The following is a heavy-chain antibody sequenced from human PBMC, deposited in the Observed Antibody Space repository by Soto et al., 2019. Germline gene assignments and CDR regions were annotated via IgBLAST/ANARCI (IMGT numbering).Heavy chain of an antibody. CDR1: GFSFNNYN. J-gene: IGHJ4*02. V-gene: IGHV3-21*01. D-gene: IGHD5-12*01. Sequence: EVQLVESGGGRVKPGGSLGLSCAASGFSFNNYNMNWVRQAPGKGLEWVSFISSGGSHVYYADSVKGRFTISRDNAKNSLTIQLISLRAAATAVYYCVREGTRGPFEYWGQGALVTASS. CDR2: ISSGGSHV. CDR3: VREGTRGPFEY.